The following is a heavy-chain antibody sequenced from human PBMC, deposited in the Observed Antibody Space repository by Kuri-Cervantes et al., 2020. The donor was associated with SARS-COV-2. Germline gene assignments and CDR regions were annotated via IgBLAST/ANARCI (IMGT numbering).Heavy chain of an antibody. V-gene: IGHV3-23*01. D-gene: IGHD2-2*01. Sequence: GGSLRLSCAASGFTFSTYAMSWVRQAPGKGLEWVLGISGSGSNTHYADSVKGRFTISRDNSKNTLDLQINSLRGEDTAVYYCASLGGTSWHDYWGQGTLVTVSS. CDR3: ASLGGTSWHDY. CDR2: ISGSGSNT. CDR1: GFTFSTYA. J-gene: IGHJ4*02.